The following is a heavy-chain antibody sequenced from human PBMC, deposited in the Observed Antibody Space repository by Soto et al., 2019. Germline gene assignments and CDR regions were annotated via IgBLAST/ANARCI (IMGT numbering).Heavy chain of an antibody. Sequence: ASMKVSCKASGYTFTSYYMHWVRQAPGQGLEWMGIISPSGGSTSYAQKFQGRVTMTRDTSTSTVYMELSSLRSEDTAVYYCARDIGTRIYYYDSSGPRDDTFDIWGQGTMVTVSS. CDR1: GYTFTSYY. CDR3: ARDIGTRIYYYDSSGPRDDTFDI. D-gene: IGHD3-22*01. CDR2: ISPSGGST. J-gene: IGHJ3*02. V-gene: IGHV1-46*01.